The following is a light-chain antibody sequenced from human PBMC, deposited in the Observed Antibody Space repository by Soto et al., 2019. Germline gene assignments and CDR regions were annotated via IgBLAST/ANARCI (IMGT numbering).Light chain of an antibody. V-gene: IGKV4-1*01. CDR1: QSVLYSSNNKNY. J-gene: IGKJ2*01. CDR2: WAS. CDR3: QQYYSIPYT. Sequence: DIVMTQSPDSLAVSLGERATINCKSSQSVLYSSNNKNYVTWYQHKPGQPPKLLIYWASTRESGVPDRFTGSGSGTDFTLTISTLQAEDVAVYYCQQYYSIPYTFDQGTKLEIK.